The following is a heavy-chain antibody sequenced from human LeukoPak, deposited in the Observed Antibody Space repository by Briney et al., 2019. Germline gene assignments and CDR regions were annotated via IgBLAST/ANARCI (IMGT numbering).Heavy chain of an antibody. V-gene: IGHV3-21*01. CDR2: ISSSSSYI. Sequence: PGGSLRLSCAASGFTLSSYPMSWVRQAPGKGLEWVSSISSSSSYIYYADSVKGRFTISRDNAKNSLYLQMNSLRAEDTAVYYCARPSEDAFDIWGQGTMVTVSS. D-gene: IGHD2-2*01. CDR3: ARPSEDAFDI. CDR1: GFTLSSYP. J-gene: IGHJ3*02.